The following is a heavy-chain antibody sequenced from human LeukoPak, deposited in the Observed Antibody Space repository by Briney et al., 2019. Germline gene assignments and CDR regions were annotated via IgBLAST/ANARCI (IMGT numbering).Heavy chain of an antibody. CDR3: ARTSRHFYGSGTNLTPWPAGMDV. V-gene: IGHV4-59*01. D-gene: IGHD3-10*01. Sequence: SETLSLTCTVSGGSMSGFFRTWIRQPPGRALEWIGSIYYSGSSTKYNPSLKSRVTISVDTSKSQFSLNLNSATAADTAVYYCARTSRHFYGSGTNLTPWPAGMDVWGQGTTVTVSS. CDR2: IYYSGSST. CDR1: GGSMSGFF. J-gene: IGHJ6*02.